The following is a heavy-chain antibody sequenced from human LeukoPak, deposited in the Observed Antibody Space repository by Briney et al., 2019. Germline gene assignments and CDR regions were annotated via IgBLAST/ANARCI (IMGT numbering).Heavy chain of an antibody. Sequence: GGSLRLSCAASGFTFSSYAMSWVRQAPGKGLEWASAISGSGGSTYYADSVKGRFTISRDNSKNTPYLQMNSLRAEDTAVYYCAKYSGYDWYYYYYMDVWGKGTTVTVSS. V-gene: IGHV3-23*01. CDR2: ISGSGGST. J-gene: IGHJ6*03. CDR1: GFTFSSYA. D-gene: IGHD5-12*01. CDR3: AKYSGYDWYYYYYMDV.